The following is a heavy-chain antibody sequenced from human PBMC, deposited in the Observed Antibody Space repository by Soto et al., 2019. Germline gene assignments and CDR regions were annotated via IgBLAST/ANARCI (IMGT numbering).Heavy chain of an antibody. CDR2: ISSSSSYI. D-gene: IGHD2-2*01. CDR3: ARGQYQLLAKHGDYYYYMDV. Sequence: GGSLRLSCAASGFTFSSYSMNWVRQAPGKGLEWVSSISSSSSYIYYADSVKGRFTISRDNAKNSLYLQMNSLRAEDTAVYYCARGQYQLLAKHGDYYYYMDVWGKGTTVTVSS. J-gene: IGHJ6*03. CDR1: GFTFSSYS. V-gene: IGHV3-21*01.